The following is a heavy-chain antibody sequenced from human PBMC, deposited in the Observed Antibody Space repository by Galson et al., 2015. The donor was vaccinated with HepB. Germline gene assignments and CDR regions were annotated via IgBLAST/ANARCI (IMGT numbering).Heavy chain of an antibody. CDR3: AREDCGGDCYSGY. V-gene: IGHV4-34*01. CDR1: GGSFSGYY. J-gene: IGHJ4*02. Sequence: ETLSLTCAVYGGSFSGYYWSWIRQPPGKGLEWIGEINHSGSTNYNPSLKSRVTISVDTSKNQFSLKLSSVTAADTAVYYCAREDCGGDCYSGYWGQGTLVTVSS. CDR2: INHSGST. D-gene: IGHD2-21*02.